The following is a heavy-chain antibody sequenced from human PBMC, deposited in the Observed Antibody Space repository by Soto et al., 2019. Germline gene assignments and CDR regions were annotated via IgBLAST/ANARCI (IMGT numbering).Heavy chain of an antibody. V-gene: IGHV1-18*01. Sequence: QVQLVQSGAEVKKPGASVKVSCKASGYTFTSYGISWVRQAPGQGLEWMGWISAYNGNTKYAQKLQGRVTMTTDTATSTAAMRLRSLTSDDTAVYYGARDAAVGLFDYWGHGTLVTVSS. CDR3: ARDAAVGLFDY. CDR2: ISAYNGNT. J-gene: IGHJ4*01. D-gene: IGHD1-26*01. CDR1: GYTFTSYG.